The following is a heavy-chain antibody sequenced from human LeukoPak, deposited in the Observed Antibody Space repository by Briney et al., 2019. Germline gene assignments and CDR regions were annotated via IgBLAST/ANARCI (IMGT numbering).Heavy chain of an antibody. V-gene: IGHV4-59*06. J-gene: IGHJ6*02. Sequence: SETLSLTCTVSGGSISSYYWSWIRQPPGKGLEWIGYIYYSGSTYYNPSLKSRVTISVDTSKNQFSLKLSSVTAADTAVYYCARDLTYYDILTGYSNYYGMDVWGQGTTVTVSS. D-gene: IGHD3-9*01. CDR1: GGSISSYY. CDR3: ARDLTYYDILTGYSNYYGMDV. CDR2: IYYSGST.